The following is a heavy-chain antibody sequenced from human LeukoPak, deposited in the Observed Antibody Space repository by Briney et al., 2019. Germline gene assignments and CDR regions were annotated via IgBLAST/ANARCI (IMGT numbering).Heavy chain of an antibody. CDR2: IKEDGRVT. D-gene: IGHD1-1*01. CDR3: ARDSPGYLAYDS. CDR1: GXTFSTYW. Sequence: GGSLRLSCAAPGXTFSTYWMTWVPQAPGKGPEWVANIKEDGRVTYYVHSVKGRFTNSRDNAKNSLYLQMKSLRAEDTAVYYCARDSPGYLAYDSWGQGTLVTVSS. J-gene: IGHJ4*02. V-gene: IGHV3-7*04.